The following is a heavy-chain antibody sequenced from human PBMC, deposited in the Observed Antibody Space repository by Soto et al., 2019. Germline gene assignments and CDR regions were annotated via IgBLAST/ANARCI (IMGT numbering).Heavy chain of an antibody. D-gene: IGHD6-19*01. V-gene: IGHV3-15*07. Sequence: EVQLVESGGGLVKPGGSLRLSCAGSGFTFSNVWMNCVRQAPGKGLEWVGRIKSETDGGTIDYAAPVKGRFTISRDDSNNTLYLQMNSLKTEDTATYYCTPLALKYNSDWYQLSDWGQGTRVTVSS. J-gene: IGHJ4*02. CDR2: IKSETDGGTI. CDR3: TPLALKYNSDWYQLSD. CDR1: GFTFSNVW.